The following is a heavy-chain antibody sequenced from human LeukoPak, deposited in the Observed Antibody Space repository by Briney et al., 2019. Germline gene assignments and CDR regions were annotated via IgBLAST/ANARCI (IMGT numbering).Heavy chain of an antibody. V-gene: IGHV3-21*01. J-gene: IGHJ3*02. D-gene: IGHD3-22*01. CDR2: ISSSSSYI. CDR1: GFTFSSYS. CDR3: ARGTPRITMIVVATGAFDI. Sequence: GGSLRLSCAASGFTFSSYSMNWVRQAPGKGLEWVSSISSSSSYIYYADSVKGRFTISRDNAKNSLYLQMNSLRAEDTAVYYCARGTPRITMIVVATGAFDIWGQGTMVTVSS.